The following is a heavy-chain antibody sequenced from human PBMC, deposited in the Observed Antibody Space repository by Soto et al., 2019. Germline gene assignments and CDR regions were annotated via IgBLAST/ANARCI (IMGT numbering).Heavy chain of an antibody. CDR2: TRDKPNNYAA. D-gene: IGHD1-26*01. V-gene: IGHV3-72*01. Sequence: EGQLVQSGGGLVQPGGSLRLSCTASGFAFDDYYMDWVRQVPGKGLEWIGRTRDKPNNYAAEYVASVKGRFTISRDASKDSMYLQMNTVKTGDTAVYYCARDTGGSYDYWGQGALVIVSS. CDR1: GFAFDDYY. CDR3: ARDTGGSYDY. J-gene: IGHJ4*02.